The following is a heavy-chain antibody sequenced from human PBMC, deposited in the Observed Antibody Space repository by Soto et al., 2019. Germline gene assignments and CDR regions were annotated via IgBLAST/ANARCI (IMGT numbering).Heavy chain of an antibody. CDR1: GYTFIGYY. J-gene: IGHJ4*02. CDR2: INPNSGGT. Sequence: ASVKVSCKASGYTFIGYYIHWVRRAPGQGLEWMGWINPNSGGTNYAQKFQGRVTMTRDTSISTAYMELSRLRSDDTAVYYCARVKGEWLRLPLGYWGQGTLVTVSS. CDR3: ARVKGEWLRLPLGY. D-gene: IGHD5-12*01. V-gene: IGHV1-2*02.